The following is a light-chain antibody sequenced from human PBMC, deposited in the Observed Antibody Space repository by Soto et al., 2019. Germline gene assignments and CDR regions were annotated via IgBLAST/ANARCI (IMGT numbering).Light chain of an antibody. CDR1: SSDVGSYNL. CDR3: CSYAGSSTYV. J-gene: IGLJ1*01. Sequence: SVLTQPASVSGSPGQSVTISCTGTSSDVGSYNLVSWYQQHPGKAPKLVIYEGSKRPSGVSNRFSGSKSGNTASLTISGLQAEDEADYYCCSYAGSSTYVFGTGTKVTVL. CDR2: EGS. V-gene: IGLV2-23*01.